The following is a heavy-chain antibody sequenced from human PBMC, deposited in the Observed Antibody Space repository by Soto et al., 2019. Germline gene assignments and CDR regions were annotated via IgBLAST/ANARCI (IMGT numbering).Heavy chain of an antibody. CDR3: ARDYGDILTGYRGGMDV. Sequence: PSETLSLTCAVSGGSISSGGYSWSWIRQPPGKGLEWIGYIYHSGSTYYNPSLKSRVTIPVDRSKNQFSLRLSSVTAADTAVYYCARDYGDILTGYRGGMDVWGQGTTVTVSS. CDR2: IYHSGST. D-gene: IGHD3-9*01. J-gene: IGHJ6*02. V-gene: IGHV4-30-2*01. CDR1: GGSISSGGYS.